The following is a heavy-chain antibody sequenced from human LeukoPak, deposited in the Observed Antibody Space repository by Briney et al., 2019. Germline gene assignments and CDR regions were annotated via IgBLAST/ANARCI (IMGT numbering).Heavy chain of an antibody. CDR3: AKRGVVIRVILVGFHKEAYYFDS. D-gene: IGHD3-22*01. CDR1: GITLSNYG. Sequence: GGSLRPSCAVSGITLSNYGMTWVRQAPGKGLEWVAGISDSGGRTNYADSVKGRFTISRDNPKNTLYLQMNSLRAEDTAVYFCAKRGVVIRVILVGFHKEAYYFDSWGQGALVTVSS. V-gene: IGHV3-23*01. J-gene: IGHJ4*02. CDR2: ISDSGGRT.